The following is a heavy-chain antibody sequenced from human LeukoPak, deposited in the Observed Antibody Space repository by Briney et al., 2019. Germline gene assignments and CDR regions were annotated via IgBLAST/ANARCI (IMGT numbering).Heavy chain of an antibody. Sequence: SQTLSPTCAVYGGALSGYYCSWIRQPPGTGVGWFGGINHSGSTNYNPSLKSRVTISVDTSKNQFSLKLSSVTAADTAVYYCARDHVITFGGVIVPYYFDYWGQGTLVTVSS. D-gene: IGHD3-16*02. J-gene: IGHJ4*02. V-gene: IGHV4-34*01. CDR2: INHSGST. CDR1: GGALSGYY. CDR3: ARDHVITFGGVIVPYYFDY.